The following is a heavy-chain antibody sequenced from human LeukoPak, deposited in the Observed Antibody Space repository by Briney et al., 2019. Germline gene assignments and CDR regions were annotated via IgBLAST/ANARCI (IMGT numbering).Heavy chain of an antibody. CDR1: GGSISSYY. Sequence: SETLSLTCTVSGGSISSYYWSWIRQPPGKGLEWIGYINYSGSTNYNPSLKSRVTISVDTSKNQFSLKLSSVTAADTAVYYCARDYRYCSGGSCYYYYGMDVWGQGTTVTVSS. D-gene: IGHD2-15*01. J-gene: IGHJ6*02. CDR3: ARDYRYCSGGSCYYYYGMDV. CDR2: INYSGST. V-gene: IGHV4-59*01.